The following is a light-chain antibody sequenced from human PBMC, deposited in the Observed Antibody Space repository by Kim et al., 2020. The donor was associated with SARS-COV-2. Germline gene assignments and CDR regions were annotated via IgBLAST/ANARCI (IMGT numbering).Light chain of an antibody. V-gene: IGLV2-23*02. Sequence: QSIPISCTGTSSDVGSYKFVSWYKQYPGKAPKLIIYEVSERPSGTSHRFSGSKSGNTASLTISGLQADDEADYYCSSCAGSRTYVFGSGTKVTVL. CDR2: EVS. J-gene: IGLJ1*01. CDR1: SSDVGSYKF. CDR3: SSCAGSRTYV.